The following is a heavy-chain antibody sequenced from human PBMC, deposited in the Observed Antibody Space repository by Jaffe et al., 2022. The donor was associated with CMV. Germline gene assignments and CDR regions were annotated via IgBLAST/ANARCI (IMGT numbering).Heavy chain of an antibody. Sequence: EVQLVQSGAEVKKPGESLKISCKGSGYSFTSYWIGWVRQMPGKGLEWMGIIYPGDSDTRYSPSFQGQVTISADKSISTAYLQWSSLKASDTAMYYCATARNQYYYGSGSYPDSFDYWGQGTLVTVSS. J-gene: IGHJ4*02. CDR3: ATARNQYYYGSGSYPDSFDY. D-gene: IGHD3-10*01. V-gene: IGHV5-51*01. CDR2: IYPGDSDT. CDR1: GYSFTSYW.